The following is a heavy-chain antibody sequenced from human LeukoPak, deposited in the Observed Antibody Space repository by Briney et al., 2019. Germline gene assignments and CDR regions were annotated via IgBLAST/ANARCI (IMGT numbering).Heavy chain of an antibody. CDR3: AKGSTIFDFYYYYYMDV. J-gene: IGHJ6*03. CDR2: IRYDGSNK. V-gene: IGHV3-30*02. Sequence: GGSLRLSCAASGFTLSSYGMHWVRQAPGKGLEWVAFIRYDGSNKYYADSVKGRFTISRDNSKNTLYLQMNSLRAEDTAVYYCAKGSTIFDFYYYYYMDVWGKGTTVTVSS. CDR1: GFTLSSYG. D-gene: IGHD3-10*02.